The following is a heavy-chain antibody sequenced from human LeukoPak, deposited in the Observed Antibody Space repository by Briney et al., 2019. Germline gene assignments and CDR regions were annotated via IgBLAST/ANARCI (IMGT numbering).Heavy chain of an antibody. V-gene: IGHV3-30*18. CDR1: GFTFSSYG. CDR3: AKDYEGATEN. D-gene: IGHD1-26*01. CDR2: ISYDGSNK. J-gene: IGHJ4*02. Sequence: GGSLRLSCAASGFTFSSYGMHWVRQAPGKGLEWVAVISYDGSNKYYADSVKGRFTISRDNSKNTLYLQMNSLRAEDTAVYYCAKDYEGATENWGQGTLVTVSS.